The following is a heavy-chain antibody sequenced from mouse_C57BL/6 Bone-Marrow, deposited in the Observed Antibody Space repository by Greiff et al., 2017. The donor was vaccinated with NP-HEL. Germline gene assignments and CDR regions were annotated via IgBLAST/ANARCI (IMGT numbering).Heavy chain of an antibody. CDR1: GFSLSTFGLG. D-gene: IGHD1-1*01. V-gene: IGHV8-8*01. CDR2: IWWDDDT. J-gene: IGHJ2*01. CDR3: ARILLLRYDY. Sequence: QVTLNESGPGILQPSQTLSLTCSFSGFSLSTFGLGVGWIRQPSGKGLEWLAHIWWDDDTYYNPALKSRLTISKNTSKHQVLLKIANVDTADTATDYCARILLLRYDYWGQGTTLTVSS.